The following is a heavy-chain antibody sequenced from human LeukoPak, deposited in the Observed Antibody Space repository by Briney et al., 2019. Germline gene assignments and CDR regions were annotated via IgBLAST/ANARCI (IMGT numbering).Heavy chain of an antibody. CDR1: GYTFTSYG. CDR3: ARVFLGPLWATWGQWLVQYYFDY. J-gene: IGHJ4*02. Sequence: ASVTVSFKASGYTFTSYGISWVRQAPGQGVERMGWISAYNGKTNYAQKLQGRVTMTTDTSTSTAYMELRSLRSDDTAVYYCARVFLGPLWATWGQWLVQYYFDYWGQGTLVTVSS. D-gene: IGHD6-19*01. CDR2: ISAYNGKT. V-gene: IGHV1-18*01.